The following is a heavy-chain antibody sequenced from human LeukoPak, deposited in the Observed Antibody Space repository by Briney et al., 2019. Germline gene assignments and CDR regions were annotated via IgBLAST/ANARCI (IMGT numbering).Heavy chain of an antibody. D-gene: IGHD3-10*01. Sequence: ASVKVSCKASGYTFTSYAMHWVRQAPGQRLEGMGWINAGNGNTKYSQEFQGRVTITRDTSASTAYMELSSLRSEDMAVYYCARDGSGRTGEYYYYYYMDVWGKGTTVTVSS. CDR1: GYTFTSYA. CDR3: ARDGSGRTGEYYYYYYMDV. J-gene: IGHJ6*03. V-gene: IGHV1-3*03. CDR2: INAGNGNT.